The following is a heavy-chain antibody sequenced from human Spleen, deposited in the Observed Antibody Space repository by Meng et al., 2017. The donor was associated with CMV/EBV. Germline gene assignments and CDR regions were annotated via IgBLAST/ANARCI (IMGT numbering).Heavy chain of an antibody. V-gene: IGHV4-34*01. CDR1: GGSFSGYY. CDR3: ARGPPVGFWSGYSSYYYYGMDV. D-gene: IGHD3-3*01. CDR2: INHSGST. J-gene: IGHJ6*02. Sequence: SETLSLTCAVYGGSFSGYYWSWIRQPPGKGLEWIGEINHSGSTNYNPSLKSRVTISVDTSKNQFSLKLSSVTAADTAVYYCARGPPVGFWSGYSSYYYYGMDVWGQGTTVTRLL.